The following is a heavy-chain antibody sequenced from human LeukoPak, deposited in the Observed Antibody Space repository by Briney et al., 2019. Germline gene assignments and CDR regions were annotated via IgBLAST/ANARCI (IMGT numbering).Heavy chain of an antibody. J-gene: IGHJ4*02. CDR3: TRAVAGHPD. D-gene: IGHD5-12*01. CDR2: INHSGYT. V-gene: IGHV4-34*01. Sequence: SETLSLTCAVSGVPFSNYYWSWVRQSPRQGLEWIGEINHSGYTNYNPSLKSRVTMSIDTSKNQFSLRLTSVTAADPGVYYCTRAVAGHPDWGQGTLVTVSS. CDR1: GVPFSNYY.